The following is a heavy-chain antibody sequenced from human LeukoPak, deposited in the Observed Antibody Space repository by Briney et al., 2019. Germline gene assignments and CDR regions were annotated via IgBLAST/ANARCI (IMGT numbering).Heavy chain of an antibody. CDR3: ARVDSSSSYYYGMDV. D-gene: IGHD6-6*01. J-gene: IGHJ6*02. CDR2: IYYSGST. Sequence: PSETLSLTCTVSGGSISSYYWSWIRQPPGKGLEWIGYIYYSGSTYYNPSLKSRVTISVDTSKNQFSLKLSSVTAADTAVYYCARVDSSSSYYYGMDVWGQGTTVTVSS. V-gene: IGHV4-59*06. CDR1: GGSISSYY.